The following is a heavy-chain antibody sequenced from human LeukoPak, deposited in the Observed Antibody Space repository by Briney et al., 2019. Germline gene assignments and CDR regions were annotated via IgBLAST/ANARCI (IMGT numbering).Heavy chain of an antibody. CDR1: GYSFTSNR. D-gene: IGHD3-10*01. CDR3: ASREAVSLVRGEIYHFDY. CDR2: IYPGDSDS. Sequence: GESLKISCKGSGYSFTSNRIGWVRQMPGKGLEWMGIIYPGDSDSRYSPSFHGQVTISADKSISTAYLQWSSLKASDTAIYYCASREAVSLVRGEIYHFDYWGQGTLVTVSS. V-gene: IGHV5-51*01. J-gene: IGHJ4*02.